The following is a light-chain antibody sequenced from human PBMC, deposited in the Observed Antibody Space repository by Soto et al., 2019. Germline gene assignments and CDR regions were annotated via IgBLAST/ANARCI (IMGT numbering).Light chain of an antibody. Sequence: QSVLTQPASVSGSPGQSITISCTGTSSDVGNYNYVSWYQHHPGKAPKLMICEVSYRPSGVSVRFSGSKSGNTASLTISGLQAEDEANYYCSSYTTSRTWVFGGGTKLTVL. CDR1: SSDVGNYNY. J-gene: IGLJ3*02. CDR2: EVS. V-gene: IGLV2-14*01. CDR3: SSYTTSRTWV.